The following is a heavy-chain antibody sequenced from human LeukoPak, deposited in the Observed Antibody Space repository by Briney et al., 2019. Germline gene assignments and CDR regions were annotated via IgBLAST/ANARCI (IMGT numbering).Heavy chain of an antibody. V-gene: IGHV4-4*07. CDR1: GGSISSYY. D-gene: IGHD6-13*01. CDR3: ARQSAAAGSDY. Sequence: SETLSLTCTVAGGSISSYYWSWIRQPAGKGLEWIGRIYTSGSTSYNPSLKSRVTMSVDTSKNQFSLKLSSVTAADTAVYYCARQSAAAGSDYWGQGTLVTVSS. CDR2: IYTSGST. J-gene: IGHJ4*02.